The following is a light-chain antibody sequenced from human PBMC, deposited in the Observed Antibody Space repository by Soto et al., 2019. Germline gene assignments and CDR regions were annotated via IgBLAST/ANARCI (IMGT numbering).Light chain of an antibody. V-gene: IGLV2-11*01. J-gene: IGLJ3*02. Sequence: QSALTQPRSVSGSPGQSVTISCTGTSSDVGGYNYVSWYRQHPGKAPKLMIYDVSKRPSGVPDRFSGSKSGNTASLTISGLQAEDEADYYCCSYAGSYPWVFGGGTQLTVL. CDR1: SSDVGGYNY. CDR3: CSYAGSYPWV. CDR2: DVS.